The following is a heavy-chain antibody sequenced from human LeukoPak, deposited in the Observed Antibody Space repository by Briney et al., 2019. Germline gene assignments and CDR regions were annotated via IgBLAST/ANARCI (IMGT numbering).Heavy chain of an antibody. CDR3: ARGAYCGGDCYSYPHDAFDI. Sequence: SETLSLTCTVSGGSISSYYWSWIRQPPGKGLEWIGYIYYSGSTNYNPSLKSRVTISVDTSKNQFSLKLSSVTAADTAVYYCARGAYCGGDCYSYPHDAFDIWGQGTMVTVSP. V-gene: IGHV4-59*01. CDR2: IYYSGST. J-gene: IGHJ3*02. D-gene: IGHD2-21*02. CDR1: GGSISSYY.